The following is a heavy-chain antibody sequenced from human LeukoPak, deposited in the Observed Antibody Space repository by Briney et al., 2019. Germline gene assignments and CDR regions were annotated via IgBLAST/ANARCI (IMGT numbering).Heavy chain of an antibody. CDR1: VYTFTSYY. CDR3: ARGQDSSSWYEALDYYYYMDV. Sequence: PSVKVFCKSSVYTFTSYYINWVRQPTGQGLEWVGWMNPNSGNTGYAQKFQGRVTITRNTSISTAYMELSSLRSEDTAVYYCARGQDSSSWYEALDYYYYMDVWGKGTTVTVSS. J-gene: IGHJ6*03. V-gene: IGHV1-8*03. D-gene: IGHD6-13*01. CDR2: MNPNSGNT.